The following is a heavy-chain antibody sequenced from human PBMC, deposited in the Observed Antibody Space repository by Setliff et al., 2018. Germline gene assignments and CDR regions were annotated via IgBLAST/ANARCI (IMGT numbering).Heavy chain of an antibody. J-gene: IGHJ5*02. CDR1: GGSISSGSYY. V-gene: IGHV4-61*02. D-gene: IGHD3-3*01. CDR3: ARAGPTVTFFRVLVISWWDP. Sequence: PSETLSLTCTVSGGSISSGSYYWSWIRQPAGKGLEWIGRIFTRGSTNYNPSLKSRVTISVDTSKNQFSLKLSSVTAADTATYYCARAGPTVTFFRVLVISWWDPWGQGSPVTVSS. CDR2: IFTRGST.